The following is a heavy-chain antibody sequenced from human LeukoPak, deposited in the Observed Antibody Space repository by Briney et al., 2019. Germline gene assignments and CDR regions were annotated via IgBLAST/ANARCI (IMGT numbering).Heavy chain of an antibody. D-gene: IGHD3-9*01. CDR1: GGSISSSSYY. J-gene: IGHJ3*02. V-gene: IGHV4-39*01. CDR3: ARRGYDTLTGYYCDAFYI. CDR2: IYYRGRP. Sequence: SETLSLPCTVSGGSISSSSYYWGWIRQPPGKVLEWIASIYYRGRPYYHPSLKSRITISVDTSKNPFSLKLTPADPAVYYCARRGYDTLTGYYCDAFYIWGQGTMVTVSS.